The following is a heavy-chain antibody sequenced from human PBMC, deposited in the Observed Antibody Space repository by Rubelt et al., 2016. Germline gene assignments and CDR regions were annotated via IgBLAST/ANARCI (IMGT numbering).Heavy chain of an antibody. CDR2: IYYSGST. V-gene: IGHV4-39*01. CDR3: ARGFIAAADY. Sequence: QLQLQELGPGLVKPSETLSLTCTVSGGSISSSSYYWGWIRQPPGKGLEWIGSIYYSGSTYYNPASQSPGPLSLATSRNPVSLKLSLVTAADTAVYYCARGFIAAADYWGQGTLVTVSS. CDR1: GGSISSSSYY. J-gene: IGHJ4*02. D-gene: IGHD6-13*01.